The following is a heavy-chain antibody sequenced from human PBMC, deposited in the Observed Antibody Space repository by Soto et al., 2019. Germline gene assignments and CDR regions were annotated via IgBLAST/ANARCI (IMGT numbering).Heavy chain of an antibody. Sequence: QVQLVQSGPEVKKPGASVKVSCKTSGYTFPNYGISWVRQAPGQGLEWMGWITTDKGKTTYAQKFQGRVTMTTDTSTSTAYMELRSLRSDDTAMYYCEPRSPAFDYWGQGTLVTVSS. CDR2: ITTDKGKT. V-gene: IGHV1-18*01. CDR3: EPRSPAFDY. CDR1: GYTFPNYG. J-gene: IGHJ4*02.